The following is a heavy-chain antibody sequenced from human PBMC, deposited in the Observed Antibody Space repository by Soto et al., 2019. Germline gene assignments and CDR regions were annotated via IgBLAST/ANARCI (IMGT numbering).Heavy chain of an antibody. Sequence: QLQLQESGPGLVKPSETLSLICTVSGGYISGYYWNWIRQPPGKGLEWIGFAYDSGTSYNASLTSRLTITIDPSKTYFSLTLRSVTAAVTAVYYCARQLAGAGSYSYDIWGHVIMVTVSS. V-gene: IGHV4-59*08. D-gene: IGHD2-21*01. CDR3: ARQLAGAGSYSYDI. J-gene: IGHJ3*02. CDR2: AYDSGT. CDR1: GGYISGYY.